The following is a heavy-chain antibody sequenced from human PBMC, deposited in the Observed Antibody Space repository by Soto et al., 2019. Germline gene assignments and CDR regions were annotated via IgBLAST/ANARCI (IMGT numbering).Heavy chain of an antibody. D-gene: IGHD3-3*01. V-gene: IGHV3-23*01. Sequence: ELQLLESGPGLVQPGGSLRLSCAASGFTFSSYVMSWVRQAPGKGLEWVSTVTTSGVTTYYADSVRGRFTISRDNSKSTVYLQMNSLRAEDTAVYYCAKAGTIFGVVRSNWFDPWGQGTLVTVSS. CDR3: AKAGTIFGVVRSNWFDP. CDR2: VTTSGVTT. CDR1: GFTFSSYV. J-gene: IGHJ5*02.